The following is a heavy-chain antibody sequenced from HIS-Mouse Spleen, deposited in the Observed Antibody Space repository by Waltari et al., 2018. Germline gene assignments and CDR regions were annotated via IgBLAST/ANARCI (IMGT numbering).Heavy chain of an antibody. J-gene: IGHJ2*01. CDR3: AREIPYSSSWYDWYFDL. Sequence: QLQLQESGPGLVKPSETLSLTCTVSGGSISSSSYYWGWIRQPPGKGLEWIGGIYYSGSTTHNPSIKSRVTISVDTSKNQFSLKLSSVTAADTAVYYCAREIPYSSSWYDWYFDLWGRGTLVTVSS. CDR2: IYYSGST. CDR1: GGSISSSSYY. V-gene: IGHV4-39*07. D-gene: IGHD6-13*01.